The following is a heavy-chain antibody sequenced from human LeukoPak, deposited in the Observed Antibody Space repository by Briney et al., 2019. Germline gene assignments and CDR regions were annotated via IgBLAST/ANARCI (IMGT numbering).Heavy chain of an antibody. J-gene: IGHJ4*02. CDR3: ARNPPYCTSTDCYNDY. V-gene: IGHV1-2*02. D-gene: IGHD2-2*02. CDR2: INPNSGAT. CDR1: GYTFTIYY. Sequence: ASVKVSCKASGYTFTIYYMHWVRQAPGQGLEWMGWINPNSGATTYAQRFQGRVTMTRDTSISTAYMELSGLTSDDTGVYYWARNPPYCTSTDCYNDYWGQGTLVTVSS.